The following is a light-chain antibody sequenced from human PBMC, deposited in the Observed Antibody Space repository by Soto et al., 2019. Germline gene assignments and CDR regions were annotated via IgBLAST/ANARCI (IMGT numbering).Light chain of an antibody. CDR3: SSDAASSTV. CDR1: SCDVGGYNY. CDR2: EVN. V-gene: IGLV2-8*01. Sequence: QSVLTQPPSASGSPGQSVAICCTGTSCDVGGYNYVSWYQQHPGKAPKLMIYEVNTRPSGVPDRCSGSKSGNTASLTVSGLQAEDEADYFCSSDAASSTVFGTGTKVTVL. J-gene: IGLJ1*01.